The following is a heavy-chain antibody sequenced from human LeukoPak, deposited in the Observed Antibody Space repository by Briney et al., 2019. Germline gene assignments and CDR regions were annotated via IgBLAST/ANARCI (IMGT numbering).Heavy chain of an antibody. CDR3: ARHRTFGRSGEPIPYVDY. J-gene: IGHJ4*02. Sequence: SETLSLTCTVSGGSISSYYWSWIRQPPGKGLEWIGYIYYSGSTNYNPSLKSRVTISVDTSKNQFSLKLSSVTAADTAVYYCARHRTFGRSGEPIPYVDYWGQGTLVTVSS. CDR2: IYYSGST. V-gene: IGHV4-59*08. CDR1: GGSISSYY. D-gene: IGHD3-10*01.